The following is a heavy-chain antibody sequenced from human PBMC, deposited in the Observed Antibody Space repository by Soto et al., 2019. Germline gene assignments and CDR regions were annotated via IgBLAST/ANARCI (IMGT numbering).Heavy chain of an antibody. V-gene: IGHV3-30*18. Sequence: QVQLVESGGGVVQPGRSLRLSCAASGFTFSSYGMHWVRQAPGKGLEWVAVISYDGSNKYYADSVKGRFTISRDNSKNTLYLQMNSLRAEDTAVYYCAKDFVRGDYGWYFDLWGRGTLVTVSS. CDR2: ISYDGSNK. J-gene: IGHJ2*01. D-gene: IGHD4-17*01. CDR3: AKDFVRGDYGWYFDL. CDR1: GFTFSSYG.